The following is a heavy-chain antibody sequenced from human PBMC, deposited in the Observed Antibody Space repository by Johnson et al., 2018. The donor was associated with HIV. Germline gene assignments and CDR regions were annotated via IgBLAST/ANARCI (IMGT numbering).Heavy chain of an antibody. V-gene: IGHV3-30*04. Sequence: QVQLVESGGGVVQPGRSLRLSCAASGFTFRSYPMHWVRQAPVNGLEWVAVISYDGNNKYYADSVKGRFSISRDNSKNTLYLQMNSLRPEDTAIYYCARLPSGYSRDAFDIWGQGTMVTVSS. CDR2: ISYDGNNK. J-gene: IGHJ3*02. D-gene: IGHD5-18*01. CDR3: ARLPSGYSRDAFDI. CDR1: GFTFRSYP.